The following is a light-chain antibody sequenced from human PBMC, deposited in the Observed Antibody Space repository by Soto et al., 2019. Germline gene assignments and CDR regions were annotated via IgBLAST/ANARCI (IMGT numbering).Light chain of an antibody. V-gene: IGLV1-40*01. CDR3: QSYDSSLSGSV. J-gene: IGLJ3*02. CDR2: GNS. Sequence: QSVLTQRPSVSGAPGQRVTISCTGSSSNIGAGYDVHWYQQLPGTAPKLLIYGNSHRPSGVPDRFSGSKSGTSASLAITGLQAEDEADYYCQSYDSSLSGSVFGGGTKLTVL. CDR1: SSNIGAGYD.